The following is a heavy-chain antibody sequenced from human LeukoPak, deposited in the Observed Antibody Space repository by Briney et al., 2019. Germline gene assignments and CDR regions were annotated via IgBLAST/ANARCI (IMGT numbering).Heavy chain of an antibody. D-gene: IGHD4-23*01. CDR2: IWYDGSNK. J-gene: IGHJ4*02. V-gene: IGHV3-33*01. Sequence: GGSLRLSCAASGFIFSSYGMHWVRQAPGKGLEWVAVIWYDGSNKYYADSVKGRFTISRDNSKNTLYLQVNSLRAEDTAVYYCARDYGGTLEYWGQGTLVTVSS. CDR1: GFIFSSYG. CDR3: ARDYGGTLEY.